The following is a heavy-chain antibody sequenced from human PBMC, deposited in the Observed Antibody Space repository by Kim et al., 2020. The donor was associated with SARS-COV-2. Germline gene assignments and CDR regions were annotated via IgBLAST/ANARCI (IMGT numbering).Heavy chain of an antibody. D-gene: IGHD4-4*01. CDR1: GDSVSSDSAT. J-gene: IGHJ5*02. V-gene: IGHV6-1*01. CDR3: ARSGTTLTTGCFDP. CDR2: TYYRSKWYN. Sequence: SQTLSLTCAIFGDSVSSDSATWPWIRQSPSGGLEWLGRTYYRSKWYNDYAVSVESRITINPDASKNQFSLQMISVTPEDSAVYYCARSGTTLTTGCFDPWGQGTLVTVSS.